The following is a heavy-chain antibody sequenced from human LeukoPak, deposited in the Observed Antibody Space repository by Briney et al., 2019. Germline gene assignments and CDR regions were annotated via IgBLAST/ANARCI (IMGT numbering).Heavy chain of an antibody. CDR1: GGTFSSYA. CDR2: IIPIFGTA. J-gene: IGHJ5*02. V-gene: IGHV1-69*05. D-gene: IGHD3-10*01. CDR3: ARDERSYYGSGSSWWFDP. Sequence: SVKVSCKASGGTFSSYAISWVRQAPGQGLEWMGGIIPIFGTANYAQKFQGRVTITTDESTSTAYMELSSLRSEDTAVYYCARDERSYYGSGSSWWFDPWGQGTLVTVSS.